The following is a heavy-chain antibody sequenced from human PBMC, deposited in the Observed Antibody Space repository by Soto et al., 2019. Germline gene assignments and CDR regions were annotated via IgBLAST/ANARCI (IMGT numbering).Heavy chain of an antibody. D-gene: IGHD1-26*01. Sequence: SETLSLTCTVSGGSISSGDYSWNWIRQPPGKGLEWIGYIYYSGTTSYNPSLKSRVTMSVDTSENQFSLKLSSVTAADTAVYYCEQGMTTKSSVNSDHPFYLYYEAQGPLATVT. V-gene: IGHV4-30-4*01. CDR2: IYYSGTT. J-gene: IGHJ4*02. CDR1: GGSISSGDYS. CDR3: EQGMTTKSSVNSDHPFYLYY.